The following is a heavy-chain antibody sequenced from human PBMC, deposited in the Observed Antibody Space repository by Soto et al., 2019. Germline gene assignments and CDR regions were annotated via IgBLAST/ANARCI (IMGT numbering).Heavy chain of an antibody. J-gene: IGHJ4*02. D-gene: IGHD6-13*01. CDR3: TRLAAAGYYYFDY. CDR2: IRSKAYGGTT. Sequence: GGSLRLSCTASGFTFGDYAMSWFRQAPGKGLEWVGFIRSKAYGGTTEYAASVKGRFTISRDDSKSIAYLQMNSLKTEDTAVYYCTRLAAAGYYYFDYWGQGTLVTVSS. CDR1: GFTFGDYA. V-gene: IGHV3-49*03.